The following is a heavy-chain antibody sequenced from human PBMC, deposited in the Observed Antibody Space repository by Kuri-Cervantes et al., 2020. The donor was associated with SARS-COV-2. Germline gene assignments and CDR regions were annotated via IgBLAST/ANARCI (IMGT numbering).Heavy chain of an antibody. CDR3: ARVSRDITWNRGSWFDP. V-gene: IGHV1-3*01. D-gene: IGHD1-26*01. CDR2: INAGNGNT. Sequence: ASVKVSCKASGYTFTSYAMHWVRQAPGQRLEWMGWINAGNGNTKYSQKFQGRVTITRDTSASTAYMELSSLRSEDTAVYYCARVSRDITWNRGSWFDPWGQGTLVTVSS. J-gene: IGHJ5*02. CDR1: GYTFTSYA.